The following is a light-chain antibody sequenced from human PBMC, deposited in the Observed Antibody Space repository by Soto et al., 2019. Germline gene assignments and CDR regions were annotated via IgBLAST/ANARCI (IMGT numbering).Light chain of an antibody. V-gene: IGLV2-14*01. Sequence: QSALTQPASVSGSPGQSITISCTGTSSDVGGYNYVSWYQQHPGKAPKLMIYDVSNRPSGVSNRFSDSKSGNTASLTISGRQAEDEADYYCSSYTSSSTFVVFGGGTKVTVL. CDR1: SSDVGGYNY. CDR2: DVS. J-gene: IGLJ2*01. CDR3: SSYTSSSTFVV.